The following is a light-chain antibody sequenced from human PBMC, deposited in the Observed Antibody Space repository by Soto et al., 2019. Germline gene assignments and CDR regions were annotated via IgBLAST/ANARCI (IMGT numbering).Light chain of an antibody. J-gene: IGLJ2*01. Sequence: QSALTQPPSASGSPGQSVTISCTGTRSDVGDYNYVSWYQQHPGKAPKLLIYEVTKQPSGVPDRFSGSRSANTASLTVSGLDAEDEADYDCSSYAGSDNFEVFGGGTKLTVL. CDR2: EVT. CDR1: RSDVGDYNY. CDR3: SSYAGSDNFEV. V-gene: IGLV2-8*01.